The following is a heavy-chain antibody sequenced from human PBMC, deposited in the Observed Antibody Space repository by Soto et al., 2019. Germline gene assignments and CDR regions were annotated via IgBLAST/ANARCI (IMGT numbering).Heavy chain of an antibody. Sequence: ASVKVSCKASGYTFSAYYTHWVRQATGQGLEWMGWMNPNSGNTGYAQKFQGRVTMTRNTSISTAYMELSSLRSEDTAVYYCARGGSGDYYYYGMDVWGQGTTVTVSS. CDR3: ARGGSGDYYYYGMDV. CDR1: GYTFSAYY. J-gene: IGHJ6*02. CDR2: MNPNSGNT. V-gene: IGHV1-8*02. D-gene: IGHD2-21*01.